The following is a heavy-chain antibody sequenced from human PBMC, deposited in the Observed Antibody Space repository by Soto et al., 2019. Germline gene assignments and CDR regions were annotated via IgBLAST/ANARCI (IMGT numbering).Heavy chain of an antibody. CDR1: GHTFTNYA. CDR2: INAGNGNT. Sequence: ASVKVSCKTSGHTFTNYAIHWVRQAPGQRLEWMGWINAGNGNTKYSEKFQGRVTITRDTSASTAYMELSSLRFEDTAVYYCARGLTIFAVFSPLGYWGQGTLVTVS. V-gene: IGHV1-3*01. CDR3: ARGLTIFAVFSPLGY. D-gene: IGHD3-3*01. J-gene: IGHJ4*02.